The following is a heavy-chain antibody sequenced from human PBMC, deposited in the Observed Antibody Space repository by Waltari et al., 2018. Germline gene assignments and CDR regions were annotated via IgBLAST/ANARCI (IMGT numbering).Heavy chain of an antibody. CDR1: GFTFSIYS. J-gene: IGHJ4*02. D-gene: IGHD6-19*01. Sequence: EVQLVESGGGLVKPGGSLRLSCAVSGFTFSIYSMHWVRQAPGKGLEWVSAITTTSNYIDFADAVRGRFTISRDNAKNSVFLQRNSLRAEDTAVYYCARGSGWNPNFDYWGQGALVTVSS. V-gene: IGHV3-21*01. CDR3: ARGSGWNPNFDY. CDR2: ITTTSNYI.